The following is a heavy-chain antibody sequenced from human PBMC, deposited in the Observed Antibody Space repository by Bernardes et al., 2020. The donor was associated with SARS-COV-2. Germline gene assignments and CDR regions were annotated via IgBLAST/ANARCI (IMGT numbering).Heavy chain of an antibody. CDR1: GFTFSSYS. D-gene: IGHD6-19*01. CDR2: ISSSSSYI. CDR3: ARGHLADWYFDL. J-gene: IGHJ2*01. V-gene: IGHV3-21*01. Sequence: GGSLRLSCAASGFTFSSYSMNWVRQAPGKGLEWVSSISSSSSYIYYADSVKGRFTISRDNAKNSLYLQMNSLRAEDTAVYYCARGHLADWYFDLWGRGTLVTVSS.